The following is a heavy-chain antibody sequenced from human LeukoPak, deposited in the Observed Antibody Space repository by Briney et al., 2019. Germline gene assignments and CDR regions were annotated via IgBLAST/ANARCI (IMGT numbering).Heavy chain of an antibody. Sequence: ASVKVSCKASGYTVTSYDINWVRQATGQGLEWMGWMNPNSGNTGYAQKFQGRVTMTRNTSISTAYMELSSLRSEDTAVYYCARVTTMPENFDLWGRGTLVTVSS. CDR3: ARVTTMPENFDL. D-gene: IGHD2-2*01. CDR2: MNPNSGNT. J-gene: IGHJ2*01. CDR1: GYTVTSYD. V-gene: IGHV1-8*01.